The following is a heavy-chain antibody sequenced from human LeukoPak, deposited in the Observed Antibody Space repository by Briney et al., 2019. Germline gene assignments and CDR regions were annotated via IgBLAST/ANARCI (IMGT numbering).Heavy chain of an antibody. V-gene: IGHV4-30-4*01. CDR1: GGSLSSGDYY. J-gene: IGHJ4*02. CDR2: IYYSGST. Sequence: SQTLSLTCTVSGGSLSSGDYYWSWIRQPPGKGLEWIGYIYYSGSTYYNPSLKSRVTISVDTSKNQFSLKLSSVTAADTAVYYCARKGFVRRVDFDYWGQGTLVTVSS. D-gene: IGHD2-15*01. CDR3: ARKGFVRRVDFDY.